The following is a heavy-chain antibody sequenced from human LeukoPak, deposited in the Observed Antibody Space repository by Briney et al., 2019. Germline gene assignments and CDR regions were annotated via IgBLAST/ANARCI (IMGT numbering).Heavy chain of an antibody. Sequence: KAGGSLRLSCAASGFTFNSYSMNWVRQAPGKGLEWVSAITSNGGFIKYADSMKGRFTISRDNAKNSLYLQMNSLRAEDTAVYYCARAGCSGDYQMCFDSWGQGTLVTVSS. CDR2: ITSNGGFI. J-gene: IGHJ4*02. CDR1: GFTFNSYS. D-gene: IGHD1-26*01. V-gene: IGHV3-21*01. CDR3: ARAGCSGDYQMCFDS.